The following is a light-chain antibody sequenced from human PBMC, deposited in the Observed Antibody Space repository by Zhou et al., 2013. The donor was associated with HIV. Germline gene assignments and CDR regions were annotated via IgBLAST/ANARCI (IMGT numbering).Light chain of an antibody. Sequence: DIVMTQSPPTLSVSPGERATLSCRASQSVSSNLAWYQQKPGQSPSLLIYDASTRATGVPARFSGSGSETEFTLTISSLEPEDFAVYYCQQRSNWPPRYTFGQGTKLEIK. J-gene: IGKJ2*01. CDR2: DAS. V-gene: IGKV3-15*01. CDR3: QQRSNWPPRYT. CDR1: QSVSSN.